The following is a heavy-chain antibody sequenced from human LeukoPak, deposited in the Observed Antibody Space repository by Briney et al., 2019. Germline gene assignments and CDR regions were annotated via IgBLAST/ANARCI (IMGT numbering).Heavy chain of an antibody. CDR1: GFTFSNYA. D-gene: IGHD6-13*01. CDR2: ISSSSSYT. J-gene: IGHJ5*02. Sequence: GGSLRLSCAASGFTFSNYAMSWIRQAPGKGLEWVSYISSSSSYTNYADSVKGRFTISRDNAKNSLYLQMNSLRAEDTAVYYCARAYSSPLGWFDPWGQGTLVTVSS. CDR3: ARAYSSPLGWFDP. V-gene: IGHV3-11*06.